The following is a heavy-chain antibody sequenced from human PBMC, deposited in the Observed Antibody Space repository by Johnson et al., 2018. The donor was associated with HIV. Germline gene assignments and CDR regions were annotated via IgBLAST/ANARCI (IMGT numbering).Heavy chain of an antibody. CDR1: GFTFSDYY. J-gene: IGHJ3*02. D-gene: IGHD6-6*01. CDR3: ARRGTSSSSGLHAFDI. Sequence: VQLVESGGGLVKPGGSLRLSCAASGFTFSDYYMSWIRQAPGKGLEWVSVIYSGGDTYYADSVKGRFTISRDNSKNTLYVQMNSLRAEDTAVYYCARRGTSSSSGLHAFDIWGQGTMVTVSS. CDR2: IYSGGDT. V-gene: IGHV3-66*02.